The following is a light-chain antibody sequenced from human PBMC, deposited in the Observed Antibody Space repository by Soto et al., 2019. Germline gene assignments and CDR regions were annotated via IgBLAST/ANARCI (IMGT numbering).Light chain of an antibody. Sequence: DIQMTQSPSTLSASVGDRVTITCRASQSISSWLAWYQQKPGKAPKLLIYKASSLESGVPSRFSGSGSGTEFTLTISSLQTDDFATYYCQQYNSYSSITFGPGTRLEIK. V-gene: IGKV1-5*03. CDR1: QSISSW. CDR3: QQYNSYSSIT. J-gene: IGKJ5*01. CDR2: KAS.